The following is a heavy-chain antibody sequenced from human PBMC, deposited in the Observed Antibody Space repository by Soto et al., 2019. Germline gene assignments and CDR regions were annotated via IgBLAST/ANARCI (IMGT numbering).Heavy chain of an antibody. V-gene: IGHV3-30*03. CDR3: ARDSRKEYTSSWLDY. CDR2: ISYDGTNK. J-gene: IGHJ4*02. Sequence: GGSLRLSCAASGFTFSSYGMHWVRQAPGKGLEWLAVISYDGTNKYYADSVKGRVTISRDNSRSTLFLQMNSLRAEDTAVYFCARDSRKEYTSSWLDYWGQGTLVTVSS. CDR1: GFTFSSYG. D-gene: IGHD6-6*01.